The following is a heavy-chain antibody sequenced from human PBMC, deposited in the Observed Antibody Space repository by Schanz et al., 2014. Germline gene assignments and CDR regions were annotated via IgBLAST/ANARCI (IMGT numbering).Heavy chain of an antibody. CDR1: GFTFSDYF. CDR2: ISSSGGTA. D-gene: IGHD2-15*01. V-gene: IGHV3-11*01. CDR3: ARACCRQDESYFYNGMDV. Sequence: QVQLVESGGGSVKPGGSLRLSCAASGFTFSDYFMGWIRQAPGRGLEWVLYISSSGGTAYYAESVSGRYTISRDNAKSSLYLQVNSLRAEDTAVYYCARACCRQDESYFYNGMDVWGQGTTVTVSS. J-gene: IGHJ6*02.